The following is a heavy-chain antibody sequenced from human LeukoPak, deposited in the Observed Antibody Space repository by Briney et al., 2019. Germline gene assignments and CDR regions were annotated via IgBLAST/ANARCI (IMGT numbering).Heavy chain of an antibody. D-gene: IGHD3-22*01. CDR2: IYASGST. J-gene: IGHJ3*02. CDR3: ARGYDPSRDAFDI. CDR1: GGSISSGSYY. Sequence: SQTLSLTCTVSGGSISSGSYYWSWIRQPAGRGLEWIGRIYASGSTNYNPSLNSRVTISVDMSKNQFSLKLSSVTAADTAVYYCARGYDPSRDAFDIWAQGTMVTVSS. V-gene: IGHV4-61*02.